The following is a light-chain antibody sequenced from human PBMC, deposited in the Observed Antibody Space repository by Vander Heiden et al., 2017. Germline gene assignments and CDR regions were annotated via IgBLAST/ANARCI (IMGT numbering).Light chain of an antibody. CDR2: RTS. J-gene: IGKJ2*01. Sequence: DIQMTQSPSSLSASVGDRVTISCQASQDIGDSVNWYQQKPGKAPKLLQYRTSNLEAGVPSRFSGIGSVTDFTFSISSLQPEDIATYYCQHYDDLRPMYTFGQGTKLE. CDR3: QHYDDLRPMYT. CDR1: QDIGDS. V-gene: IGKV1-33*01.